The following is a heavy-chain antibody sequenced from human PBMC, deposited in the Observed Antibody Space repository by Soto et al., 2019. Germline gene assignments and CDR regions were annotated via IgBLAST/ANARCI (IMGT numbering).Heavy chain of an antibody. D-gene: IGHD5-12*01. J-gene: IGHJ6*02. Sequence: QVQLQESGPGLVKASQTLSLTCTVSGGSITSGGYYWTWIRQAPGKGLEWIGYIFYSGTSYYSPSLKSRVSISVDTMMNQFSRKVTSVTAADTAVYYCARSRVSTTWRTAGHTGMDVWGQGTTVTVSS. CDR1: GGSITSGGYY. CDR2: IFYSGTS. V-gene: IGHV4-31*03. CDR3: ARSRVSTTWRTAGHTGMDV.